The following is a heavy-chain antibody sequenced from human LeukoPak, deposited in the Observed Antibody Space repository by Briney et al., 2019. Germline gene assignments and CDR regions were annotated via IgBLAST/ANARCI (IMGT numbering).Heavy chain of an antibody. J-gene: IGHJ6*02. CDR2: IDYSGST. Sequence: SETLSLTCTVSGGSISTYYWSWIRQPPGKGLEWIGYIDYSGSTNYSPSLKSRVTISVDTSKNQFSLKLSSVTAADTAVYYCARGHTVGGGMDVWGQGTTVTVSS. CDR1: GGSISTYY. V-gene: IGHV4-59*01. D-gene: IGHD4-11*01. CDR3: ARGHTVGGGMDV.